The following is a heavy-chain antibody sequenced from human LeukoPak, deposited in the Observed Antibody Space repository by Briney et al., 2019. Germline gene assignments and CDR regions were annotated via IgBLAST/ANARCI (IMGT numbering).Heavy chain of an antibody. CDR1: GGSISSYY. CDR2: IYYSGST. Sequence: SETLSLTCTVSGGSISSYYWSWIRQPPGKGLEWIGYIYYSGSTNYNPSLKSRVTISVDTSKNQFSLKLSSVTAADTAVYYCARGQRSSGWYLYWGQGTLVTVSS. V-gene: IGHV4-59*12. CDR3: ARGQRSSGWYLY. D-gene: IGHD6-19*01. J-gene: IGHJ4*02.